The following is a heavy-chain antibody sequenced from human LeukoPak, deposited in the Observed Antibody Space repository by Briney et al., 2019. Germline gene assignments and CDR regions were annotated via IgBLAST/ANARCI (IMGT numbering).Heavy chain of an antibody. Sequence: ASVKVSCKVSGYTLTELSINWVRQAPGKGLEWVGGFDPEDGETIYAQKFQGRLTVTEDTSTDTAYMVLSSLRSEDTAVYYCAAETPDCYDSSGYLAFDIWGQGTMVTVSS. J-gene: IGHJ3*02. CDR1: GYTLTELS. CDR3: AAETPDCYDSSGYLAFDI. CDR2: FDPEDGET. V-gene: IGHV1-24*01. D-gene: IGHD3-22*01.